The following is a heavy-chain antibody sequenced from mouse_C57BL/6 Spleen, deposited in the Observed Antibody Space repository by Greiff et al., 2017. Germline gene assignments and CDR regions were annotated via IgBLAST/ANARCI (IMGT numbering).Heavy chain of an antibody. V-gene: IGHV5-4*01. J-gene: IGHJ3*01. Sequence: EVQGVESGGGLVKPGGSLKLSCAASGFTFSSYAMSWVRQTPEKRLEWVATISDGGSYTYYPNNVKGRFTISRDNAKNNPYLQMSHLKSEDTAMYYCARDPNYGNYVFAYWGQGTLVTVSA. CDR2: ISDGGSYT. D-gene: IGHD2-1*01. CDR1: GFTFSSYA. CDR3: ARDPNYGNYVFAY.